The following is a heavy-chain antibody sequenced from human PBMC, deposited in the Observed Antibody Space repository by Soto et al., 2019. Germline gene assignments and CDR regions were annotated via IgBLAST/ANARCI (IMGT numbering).Heavy chain of an antibody. D-gene: IGHD2-2*01. CDR2: IYYSGST. V-gene: IGHV4-31*02. CDR3: ARGGCSSTSCYSFWFDP. Sequence: PSETLSLTXTVSGGSISSGGYYWSWIRQHPGKGLEWIGYIYYSGSTYYNPSLKSRVTISVDTSKNQFSLKLSSVTAADTAVYYCARGGCSSTSCYSFWFDPWGQGTLVTVSS. CDR1: GGSISSGGYY. J-gene: IGHJ5*02.